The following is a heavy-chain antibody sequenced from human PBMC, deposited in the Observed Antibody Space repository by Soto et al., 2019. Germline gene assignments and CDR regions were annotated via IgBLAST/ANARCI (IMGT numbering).Heavy chain of an antibody. J-gene: IGHJ4*02. V-gene: IGHV1-18*01. D-gene: IGHD1-26*01. CDR3: GRDQGGATTDFDY. CDR1: GGTFSSYA. CDR2: ISAYNGNT. Sequence: ASVKVSCKASGGTFSSYAISWVRQAPGQGLEWMGWISAYNGNTNYAQKLQGRVTMTTDTSTSTAYMELRSLRSDDTAVYYCGRDQGGATTDFDYGGQGPLVTVSS.